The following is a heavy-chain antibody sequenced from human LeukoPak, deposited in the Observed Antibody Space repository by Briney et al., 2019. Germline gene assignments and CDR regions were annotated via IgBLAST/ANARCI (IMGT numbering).Heavy chain of an antibody. Sequence: PGGSLRLSCAASGFIFSNYEMNWVRQAPGKGLEWVAYISSSGNIVHYADSVEGRFTISRDYAKNSLYLEVNNLRGEDTAVYYCVREGGRHWRDYYSYGLDVWGQGTTVIVSS. CDR3: VREGGRHWRDYYSYGLDV. CDR2: ISSSGNIV. D-gene: IGHD1-1*01. J-gene: IGHJ6*02. CDR1: GFIFSNYE. V-gene: IGHV3-48*03.